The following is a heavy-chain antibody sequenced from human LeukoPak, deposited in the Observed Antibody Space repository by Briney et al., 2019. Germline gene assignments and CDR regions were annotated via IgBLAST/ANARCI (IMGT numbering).Heavy chain of an antibody. V-gene: IGHV3-53*05. CDR2: LYSGGAA. D-gene: IGHD5-24*01. J-gene: IGHJ6*03. CDR3: ARRDTESYYYYMDV. Sequence: GGSLRLSCAVSGFSVRDNYINWVRQTPGGGLECVSVLYSGGAAHYADSVKGRFTISRDNSKNTLYLQMNSLRAEDTAVYYCARRDTESYYYYMDVWGRGTTVTVSS. CDR1: GFSVRDNY.